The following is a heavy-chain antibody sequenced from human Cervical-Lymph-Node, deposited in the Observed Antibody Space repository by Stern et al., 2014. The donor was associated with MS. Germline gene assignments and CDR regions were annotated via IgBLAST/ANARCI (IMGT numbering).Heavy chain of an antibody. Sequence: QVQLVQSGAEVKKPGASVKVSCKASGYTFTGYYMHWVRQAPGQGLEWMGWINPNSGGTNYAQKFQGWVTMTRDTSISTAYMELSRLRSDDTAVYYCARVASSASSSGWFNFDYWGQGTLVTVSS. J-gene: IGHJ4*02. CDR2: INPNSGGT. V-gene: IGHV1-2*04. CDR3: ARVASSASSSGWFNFDY. CDR1: GYTFTGYY. D-gene: IGHD6-19*01.